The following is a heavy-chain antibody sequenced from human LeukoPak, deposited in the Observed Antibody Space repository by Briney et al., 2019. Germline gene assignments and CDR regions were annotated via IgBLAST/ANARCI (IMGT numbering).Heavy chain of an antibody. CDR3: ARHGHCTNGVCYSNYYYYMDV. CDR1: GYSISSGYY. J-gene: IGHJ6*03. Sequence: KPSETLSLTCTVSGYSISSGYYWGWIRQPPGKGLEWIGSIYPDDSDTRYSPSFEGQVIISVDKSISTAYLQWSSLKASDTATYYCARHGHCTNGVCYSNYYYYMDVWGKGTTVTVSS. V-gene: IGHV5-51*01. D-gene: IGHD2-8*01. CDR2: IYPDDSDT.